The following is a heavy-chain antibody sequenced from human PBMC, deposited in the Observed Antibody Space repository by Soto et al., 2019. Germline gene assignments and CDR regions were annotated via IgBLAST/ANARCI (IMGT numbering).Heavy chain of an antibody. V-gene: IGHV1-2*02. Sequence: ASEKVSCKASGYTFTGYYMHWVRQAPGQGLEWMGWINPNSGGTNYAQKFQGRVTMTRDTSISTAYMELSRLRSDDTAVYYCARAYTAMVTFVDYWGQGTLVTVSS. CDR2: INPNSGGT. J-gene: IGHJ4*02. CDR1: GYTFTGYY. D-gene: IGHD5-18*01. CDR3: ARAYTAMVTFVDY.